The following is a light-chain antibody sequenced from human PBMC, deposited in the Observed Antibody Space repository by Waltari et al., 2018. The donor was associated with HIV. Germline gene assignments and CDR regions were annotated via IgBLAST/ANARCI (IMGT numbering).Light chain of an antibody. CDR2: EVT. Sequence: PPSASGSPGQSVTISCTGTSSDVGGYNFVSWYQQHPGKAPKLMIFEVTKRPSGVPARFSGSKTGNTASLTVSGLQADDEADYYCSSYAGGNNLVFGGGTKLTVL. V-gene: IGLV2-8*01. CDR1: SSDVGGYNF. CDR3: SSYAGGNNLV. J-gene: IGLJ2*01.